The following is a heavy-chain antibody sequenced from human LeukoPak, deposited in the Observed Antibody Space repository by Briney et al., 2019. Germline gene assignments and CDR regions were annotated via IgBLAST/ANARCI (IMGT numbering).Heavy chain of an antibody. D-gene: IGHD3-3*01. CDR3: AKGRGLSIGFWDY. CDR2: ITNSGDRT. J-gene: IGHJ4*02. Sequence: PGGSLRLSCAASGFTFSSYGMSWVRQAPGKGLERVSGITNSGDRTYYADSVKGRFTISRDNSKNTLYLQMNSLRAEDTAVYYCAKGRGLSIGFWDYWGQGTLVTVSS. CDR1: GFTFSSYG. V-gene: IGHV3-23*01.